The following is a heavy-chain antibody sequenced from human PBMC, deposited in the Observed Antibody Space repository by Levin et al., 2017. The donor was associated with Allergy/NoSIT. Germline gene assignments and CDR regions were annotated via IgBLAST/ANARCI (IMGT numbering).Heavy chain of an antibody. J-gene: IGHJ6*02. CDR2: INPSGGST. V-gene: IGHV1-46*01. CDR3: AREMGGYYYYYGMDV. D-gene: IGHD3-16*01. Sequence: GSLKISCKASGYTFPSYYMHWVRQAPGQGLEWMGIINPSGGSTSYAQKFQGRVTMTRDTSTSTVYMELSSLRSEDTAVYYCAREMGGYYYYYGMDVWDQGTTVTVSS. CDR1: GYTFPSYY.